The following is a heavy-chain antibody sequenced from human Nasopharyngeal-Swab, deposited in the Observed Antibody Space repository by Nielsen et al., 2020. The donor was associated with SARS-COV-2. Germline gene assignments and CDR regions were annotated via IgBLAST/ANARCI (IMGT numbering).Heavy chain of an antibody. Sequence: ASVKVSCKASGYTFTSYGISWVRQAPGQGLEWMGWISAYNGNTNYAQKLQGRVTMTTDTSTSTAYMELRSLRPDDTAVYYCARDSDDFWSVKNWGYYYYYGMDVWGQGTTVTVSS. J-gene: IGHJ6*02. V-gene: IGHV1-18*01. CDR2: ISAYNGNT. CDR1: GYTFTSYG. CDR3: ARDSDDFWSVKNWGYYYYYGMDV. D-gene: IGHD3-3*01.